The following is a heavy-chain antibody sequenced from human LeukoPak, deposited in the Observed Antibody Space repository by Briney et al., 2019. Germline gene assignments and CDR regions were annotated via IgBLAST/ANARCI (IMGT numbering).Heavy chain of an antibody. CDR2: ISSSGGTI. Sequence: GGSLRLSCSASGFTFSSYEMNWVRQAPGKGLEWVSYISSSGGTIYYADSVKGRFTISRDNAKNSLYLQMNSLRAEDTAIYYCARDVGSSGGYYGMDLWGQGTTVTVSS. J-gene: IGHJ6*02. V-gene: IGHV3-48*03. D-gene: IGHD6-6*01. CDR1: GFTFSSYE. CDR3: ARDVGSSGGYYGMDL.